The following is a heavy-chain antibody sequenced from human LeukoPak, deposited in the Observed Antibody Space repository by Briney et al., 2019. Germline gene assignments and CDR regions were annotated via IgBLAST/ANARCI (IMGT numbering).Heavy chain of an antibody. D-gene: IGHD3-9*01. CDR2: ISSSSSYT. V-gene: IGHV3-11*06. J-gene: IGHJ3*02. CDR3: ARGSADILAGADAFDI. Sequence: GGSLSLSCAASGFSFSDYYMSWIRPAPGKGLGWVSYISSSSSYTNYSDSVKGRFTISRDNAKNSLYLQINSLRAEDTAVYYCARGSADILAGADAFDIWGQGTMVTVSS. CDR1: GFSFSDYY.